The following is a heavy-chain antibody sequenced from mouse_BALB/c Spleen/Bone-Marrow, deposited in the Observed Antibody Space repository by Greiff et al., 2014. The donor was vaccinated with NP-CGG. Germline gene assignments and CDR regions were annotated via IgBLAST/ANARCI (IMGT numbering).Heavy chain of an antibody. D-gene: IGHD4-1*01. CDR2: INPSNGGT. CDR3: TTLGRFAY. J-gene: IGHJ3*01. V-gene: IGHV1S16*01. Sequence: VQLQESGAELVKPGVSVKLSCKASGYTSTNYYMYWVKQRPGQDLEWIGEINPSNGGTNFNEKFKSKATLTVDKSSSTAYMQLSSLTSEDSAVYYCTTLGRFAYWGQGTLVTVSA. CDR1: GYTSTNYY.